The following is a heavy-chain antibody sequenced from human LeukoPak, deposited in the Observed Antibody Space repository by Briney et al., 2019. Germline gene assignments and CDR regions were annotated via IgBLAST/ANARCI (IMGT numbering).Heavy chain of an antibody. CDR3: ARSSDSSGYYRSDY. D-gene: IGHD3-22*01. Sequence: GGSLRLSCAASGLPFSSYAMHWVRQAPGKGLEWVAVISYDGSNKYYADSVKGRFTISRDNSKNTLYLQMNSLRAEDTAVYYCARSSDSSGYYRSDYWGQGTLVTVSS. J-gene: IGHJ4*02. CDR2: ISYDGSNK. CDR1: GLPFSSYA. V-gene: IGHV3-30-3*01.